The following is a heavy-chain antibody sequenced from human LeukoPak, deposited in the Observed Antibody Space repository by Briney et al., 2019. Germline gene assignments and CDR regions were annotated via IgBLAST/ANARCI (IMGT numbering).Heavy chain of an antibody. CDR3: ARDSKILLWFGELSYYYYYGMDV. D-gene: IGHD3-10*01. CDR2: ISAYNGNT. V-gene: IGHV1-18*01. Sequence: ASVKVSCKASGYTFTSYGISWVRQAPGQGVEWMGWISAYNGNTNYAQKLQGRVTMTTDTSTSTAYMELRSLRSDDTAVYYCARDSKILLWFGELSYYYYYGMDVWGQGTTVTVSS. J-gene: IGHJ6*02. CDR1: GYTFTSYG.